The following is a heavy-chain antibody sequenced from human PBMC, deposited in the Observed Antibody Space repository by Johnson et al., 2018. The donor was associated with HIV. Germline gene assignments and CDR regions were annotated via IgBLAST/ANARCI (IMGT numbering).Heavy chain of an antibody. J-gene: IGHJ3*02. V-gene: IGHV3-30-3*01. D-gene: IGHD3-22*01. Sequence: VQLVESGGDLVQPGRSLRLSCAASGFTFSSYAMHWVRQAPGKGLEWVAVISYDGSNKYYADSVKGRFTISRDNSKNTLYLQMNSLRAEDTAVYYCARDSTYYYDSSGLGVDNGDAFDIWGQGTMVTVSS. CDR3: ARDSTYYYDSSGLGVDNGDAFDI. CDR2: ISYDGSNK. CDR1: GFTFSSYA.